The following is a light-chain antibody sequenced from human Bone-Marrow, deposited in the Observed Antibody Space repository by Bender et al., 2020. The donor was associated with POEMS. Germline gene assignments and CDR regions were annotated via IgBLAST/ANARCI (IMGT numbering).Light chain of an antibody. CDR3: SSYTSSSTPHVV. CDR1: SSNIGAHA. J-gene: IGLJ2*01. V-gene: IGLV1-44*01. Sequence: QSVLTQPPSASGTPGQRVTISCSGGSSNIGAHAVNWYQHLPGTAPKLLIYSSHRRPSGVSNRFSGSKSGNTASLTISGLQAEDEADYYCSSYTSSSTPHVVFGGGTKLTVL. CDR2: SSH.